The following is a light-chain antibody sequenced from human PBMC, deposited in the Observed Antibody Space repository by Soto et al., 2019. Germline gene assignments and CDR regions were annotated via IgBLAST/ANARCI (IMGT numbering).Light chain of an antibody. V-gene: IGKV1-5*01. J-gene: IGKJ1*01. CDR2: GAS. CDR1: ETISHY. Sequence: IHMTQSPSSLSASVGDRVTSTCRASETISHYLTWYQQKPGKAPKLLIYGASKLESGVPSRFSGSGSGTEFTLTISSLQPDDFATYYCQHYNSYSEAFGQGTKVDI. CDR3: QHYNSYSEA.